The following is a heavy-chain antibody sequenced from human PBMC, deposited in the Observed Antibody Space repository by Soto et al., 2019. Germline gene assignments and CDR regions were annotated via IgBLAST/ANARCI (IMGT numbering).Heavy chain of an antibody. Sequence: PSETLSLTCTVSGGSISSGGYYWSWIRHHPGKGLEWIGYIYSSGDSYYNPSLKSRVTISVDTSKNQFSLKLSSVTAADSAVYYCTRRGISSAGWFDPWGQGTLVTVSS. D-gene: IGHD6-6*01. V-gene: IGHV4-31*03. CDR3: TRRGISSAGWFDP. J-gene: IGHJ5*02. CDR1: GGSISSGGYY. CDR2: IYSSGDS.